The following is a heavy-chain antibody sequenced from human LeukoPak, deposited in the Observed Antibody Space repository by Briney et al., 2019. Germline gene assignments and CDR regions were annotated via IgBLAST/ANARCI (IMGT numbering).Heavy chain of an antibody. J-gene: IGHJ5*02. V-gene: IGHV3-30*18. CDR2: ISYDGSNK. D-gene: IGHD1-26*01. CDR1: GSTFSSYG. Sequence: GGSLRLSCAASGSTFSSYGMHWVRQAPGKGLEWVAVISYDGSNKYYADSVKGRFTISRDNSKNTLYLQMNSLRAEDTAVYYCAKDLSGSNWFDPWGQGALVTVSS. CDR3: AKDLSGSNWFDP.